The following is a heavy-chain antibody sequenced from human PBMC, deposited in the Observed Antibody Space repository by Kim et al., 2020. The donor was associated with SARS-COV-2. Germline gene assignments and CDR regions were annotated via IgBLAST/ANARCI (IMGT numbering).Heavy chain of an antibody. CDR2: IIPIFGTA. CDR3: ARDGAHGGYSSGPNYFDY. Sequence: SVKVSCKASGGTFSSYAISWVRQAPGQGLEWMGGIIPIFGTANYAQKFQGRVTITADESTSTAYMELSSLRSEDTAVYYCARDGAHGGYSSGPNYFDYWGQGTLVTVSS. V-gene: IGHV1-69*13. J-gene: IGHJ4*02. D-gene: IGHD6-19*01. CDR1: GGTFSSYA.